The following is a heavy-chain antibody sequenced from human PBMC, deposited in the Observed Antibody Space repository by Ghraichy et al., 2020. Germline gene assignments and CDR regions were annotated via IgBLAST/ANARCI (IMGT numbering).Heavy chain of an antibody. J-gene: IGHJ4*02. D-gene: IGHD6-19*01. CDR3: ARDLGSGWYFDY. CDR1: GFTFSSYW. V-gene: IGHV3-7*01. Sequence: AGSLRLSCAAAGFTFSSYWMSWVRQAPGKGLEWVANIKKDGSEKCYVDSVKGRFTISRDNAKNSLYLQMNSLRAEDTAVYYCARDLGSGWYFDYWGQGTLVTVSS. CDR2: IKKDGSEK.